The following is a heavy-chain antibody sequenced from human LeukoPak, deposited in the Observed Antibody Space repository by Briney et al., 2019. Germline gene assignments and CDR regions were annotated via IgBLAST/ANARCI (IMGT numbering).Heavy chain of an antibody. Sequence: SETLSLTCTVSGGSISSGGYYWSWIRQPPGKGLEWIGYIYHSGSTYYNPSLKSRVTISVDTSKNQFSLKLSSVTAADTAVYYCARVFTVTWHAFDIWGQGTMVTVSS. V-gene: IGHV4-30-2*01. CDR3: ARVFTVTWHAFDI. J-gene: IGHJ3*02. D-gene: IGHD4-17*01. CDR2: IYHSGST. CDR1: GGSISSGGYY.